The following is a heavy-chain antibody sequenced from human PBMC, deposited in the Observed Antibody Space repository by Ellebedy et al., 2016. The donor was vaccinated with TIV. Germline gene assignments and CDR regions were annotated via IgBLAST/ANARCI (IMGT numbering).Heavy chain of an antibody. D-gene: IGHD3-9*01. CDR1: GFTFRSYG. Sequence: PGGSLRLSCAASGFTFRSYGMHWVRQAPGKGLEWVAVIWYDGSNKYYGDSVKGRFTISRDNSKNTLSLQMNSLRAEDTAVYYCARELTGYYVGYWGQGTLVTVSS. CDR2: IWYDGSNK. V-gene: IGHV3-33*01. J-gene: IGHJ4*02. CDR3: ARELTGYYVGY.